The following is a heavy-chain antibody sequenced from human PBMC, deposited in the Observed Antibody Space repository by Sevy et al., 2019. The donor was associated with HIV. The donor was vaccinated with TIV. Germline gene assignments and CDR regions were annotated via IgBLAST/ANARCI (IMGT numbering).Heavy chain of an antibody. Sequence: GGSLRLSCSPSGFIFGDYTVSWVRQAPGKGLEWIAFIRGKRNGETKEYAASVRGRFTISRDDSKTIAYLQMNSLKPEDTAVYYCTRVEGAADWGMDVWGQGTTVTVSS. J-gene: IGHJ6*02. CDR1: GFIFGDYT. D-gene: IGHD1-26*01. V-gene: IGHV3-49*04. CDR3: TRVEGAADWGMDV. CDR2: IRGKRNGETK.